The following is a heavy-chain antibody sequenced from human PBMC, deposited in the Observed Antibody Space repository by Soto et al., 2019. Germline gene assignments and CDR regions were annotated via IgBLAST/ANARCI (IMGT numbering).Heavy chain of an antibody. J-gene: IGHJ4*02. D-gene: IGHD3-10*01. CDR2: ISYDGSNK. CDR1: GFTFSSYA. Sequence: QVQLVESGGGVVQPGRSLRLSCAASGFTFSSYAMHWVRQAPGKGLEWVAVISYDGSNKYYADSVKGRFTISRDNSKNTLYLQMNSRRAEDTAVYYCARDLYGSGSHDYWGQGTLVTVSS. CDR3: ARDLYGSGSHDY. V-gene: IGHV3-30-3*01.